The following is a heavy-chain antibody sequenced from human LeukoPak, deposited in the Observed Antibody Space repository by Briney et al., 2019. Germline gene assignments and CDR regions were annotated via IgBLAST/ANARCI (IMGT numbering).Heavy chain of an antibody. CDR3: ARESVVVTAHYDC. J-gene: IGHJ4*02. D-gene: IGHD2-21*02. Sequence: GGSLRLSCAASGFTFSSYSINWVRQAPGKGLEWVSYISSSSGTIYYADSVKGRFTISRDNARNSLHLQMKSLRAEDTAVYYCARESVVVTAHYDCWGQGTLVTVSS. CDR2: ISSSSGTI. V-gene: IGHV3-48*01. CDR1: GFTFSSYS.